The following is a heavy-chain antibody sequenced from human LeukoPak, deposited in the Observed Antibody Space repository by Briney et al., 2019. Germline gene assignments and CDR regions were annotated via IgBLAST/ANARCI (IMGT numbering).Heavy chain of an antibody. J-gene: IGHJ4*02. D-gene: IGHD6-19*01. CDR3: ARDMASGWHWGY. Sequence: GGSLRLSCAASGFTVSNNYMSWVRQAPGKGLEWVSIIYSGGSTYYADSVKGRFSISRDNSKNTVYLQMNSLRAEDTAVYYCARDMASGWHWGYWGQGTLVTVSS. V-gene: IGHV3-53*01. CDR2: IYSGGST. CDR1: GFTVSNNY.